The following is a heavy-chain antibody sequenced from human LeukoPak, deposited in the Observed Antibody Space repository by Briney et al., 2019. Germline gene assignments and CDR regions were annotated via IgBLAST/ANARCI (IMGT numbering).Heavy chain of an antibody. CDR2: IYSGGST. D-gene: IGHD1-14*01. V-gene: IGHV3-53*04. J-gene: IGHJ3*02. Sequence: GGSLRLSCAASGFSVNSNYMSWVRQAPGKGLEWVLVIYSGGSTYYADSVKGRFTISRHISKNTLYLQMNSLRAEDTAVYYCARAGPYDAFDIWGQGTMVTVSS. CDR1: GFSVNSNY. CDR3: ARAGPYDAFDI.